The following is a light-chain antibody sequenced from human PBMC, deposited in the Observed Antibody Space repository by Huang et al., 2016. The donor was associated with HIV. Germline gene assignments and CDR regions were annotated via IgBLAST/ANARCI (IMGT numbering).Light chain of an antibody. J-gene: IGKJ1*01. CDR3: QQYNNWPPWT. V-gene: IGKV3-15*01. CDR2: GAS. CDR1: QSVGSN. Sequence: EIVMTQSPATLSVSPGERATLSCRASQSVGSNLAWYQQKPGQAPRLLIYGASARATGIPARFSGSGSGTEVTLTISSLQSEDFAVYYCQQYNNWPPWTFGQGTKVEIK.